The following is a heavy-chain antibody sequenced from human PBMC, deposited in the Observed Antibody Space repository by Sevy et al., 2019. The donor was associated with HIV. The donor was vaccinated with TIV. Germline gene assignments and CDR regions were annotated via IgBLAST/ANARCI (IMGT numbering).Heavy chain of an antibody. CDR2: ISNSGSTT. CDR1: GFRFNYHN. D-gene: IGHD6-25*01. CDR3: AREGNRERQTIPLDS. J-gene: IGHJ4*02. Sequence: GGSLRLSCAASGFRFNYHNMNWVRQAPGKGLEWISYISNSGSTTYLADSVWGRFTISRDNAKNSLFLEMDNLTDEDRAVYYCAREGNRERQTIPLDSWGRGIQVTVSS. V-gene: IGHV3-48*02.